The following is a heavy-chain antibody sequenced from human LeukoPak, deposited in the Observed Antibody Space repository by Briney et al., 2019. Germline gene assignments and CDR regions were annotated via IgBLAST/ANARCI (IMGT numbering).Heavy chain of an antibody. J-gene: IGHJ6*03. D-gene: IGHD3-22*01. CDR1: GGSFSGYH. V-gene: IGHV4-34*01. CDR2: INPSGST. CDR3: ARGRHDITMIVVVMTSVSYYLDV. Sequence: SETPSLTCAVYGGSFSGYHWTWIRQSPGKGLEWIGDINPSGSTYYNPSLKSRLTISVDTSKNQFSLKLRSVTAADTAVYYCARGRHDITMIVVVMTSVSYYLDVWGKGTTVTVS.